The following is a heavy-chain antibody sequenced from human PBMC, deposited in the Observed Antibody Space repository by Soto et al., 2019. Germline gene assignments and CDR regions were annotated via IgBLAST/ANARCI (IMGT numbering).Heavy chain of an antibody. CDR1: GYPFSRFY. Sequence: QEQLVQSGAEVKKPGASVKISCKASGYPFSRFYIHWVRQAPGQGLEWIGIVNPIGGGTNYAQRFKGRVSMTTDTSTSTAYMELSGLRSGDTAVYYCARDQGPEDRIAADYYFYGMDVWGPGTTVTVSS. CDR3: ARDQGPEDRIAADYYFYGMDV. CDR2: VNPIGGGT. V-gene: IGHV1-46*01. D-gene: IGHD6-13*01. J-gene: IGHJ6*02.